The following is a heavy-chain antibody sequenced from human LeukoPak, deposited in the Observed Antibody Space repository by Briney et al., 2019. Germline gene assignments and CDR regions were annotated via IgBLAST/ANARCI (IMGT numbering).Heavy chain of an antibody. Sequence: SETLSLTCAVYGGSFSSGYYWGWIRQPPGKGLEWIGSIYHSGSTYYNPSLKSRITISVDTSKNQFSLKVTSVTAADTAVYYCARDRVEITMVMKGENWFDPWGQGTLVTVSS. V-gene: IGHV4-38-2*02. J-gene: IGHJ5*02. CDR1: GGSFSSGYY. CDR3: ARDRVEITMVMKGENWFDP. CDR2: IYHSGST. D-gene: IGHD3-10*01.